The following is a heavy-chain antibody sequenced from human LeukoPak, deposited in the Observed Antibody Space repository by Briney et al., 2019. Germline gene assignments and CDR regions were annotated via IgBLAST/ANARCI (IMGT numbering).Heavy chain of an antibody. CDR1: GFTFNNFW. Sequence: QPGRSLRLSCTASGFTFNNFWMSWVRQTPGKGPEWVTKIKYDGSDKYYVDSVKGRFTISRDNVKNSLYLQMDSLRVEDTAVYYCAATNGARGGTFDYWGQGTPVTVSS. D-gene: IGHD1-7*01. J-gene: IGHJ4*02. V-gene: IGHV3-7*03. CDR2: IKYDGSDK. CDR3: AATNGARGGTFDY.